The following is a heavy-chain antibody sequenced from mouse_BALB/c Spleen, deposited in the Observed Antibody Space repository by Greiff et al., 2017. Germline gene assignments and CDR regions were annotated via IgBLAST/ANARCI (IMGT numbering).Heavy chain of an antibody. CDR2: ISDGGSYT. Sequence: DVKLVESGGGLVKPGGSLKLSCAASGFTFSDYYMYWVRQTPEKRLEWVATISDGGSYTYYPDSVKGRFTISRDNAKNNLYLQMSSLKSEDTAMYYCARDQGYEDAMDYWGQGTSVTVSS. CDR1: GFTFSDYY. J-gene: IGHJ4*01. D-gene: IGHD2-10*02. CDR3: ARDQGYEDAMDY. V-gene: IGHV5-4*02.